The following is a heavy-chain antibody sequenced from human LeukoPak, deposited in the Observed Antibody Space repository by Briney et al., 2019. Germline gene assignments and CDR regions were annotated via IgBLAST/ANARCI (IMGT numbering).Heavy chain of an antibody. D-gene: IGHD2-15*01. CDR3: ARGDPVGLFDD. CDR1: GGSFTSGY. J-gene: IGHJ4*02. CDR2: IYYSGTT. Sequence: SETLSVTCTLSGGSFTSGYWNWIRQSPGKGLEWIGHIYYSGTTNYSPSLKSRVTISVDTSKNHCSLKLSSVTAADTAVYYCARGDPVGLFDDWGQGNLVTVSS. V-gene: IGHV4-59*01.